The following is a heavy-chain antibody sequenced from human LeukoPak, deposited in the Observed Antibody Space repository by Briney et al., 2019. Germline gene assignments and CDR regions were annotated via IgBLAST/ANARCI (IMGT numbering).Heavy chain of an antibody. Sequence: GGSLRLSCAASGFTFSSYAMSWVRQAPGKGLEWVSTISGSGGSTYYADSVKGRFTISRDNSKNTLYLQMNSLRAEDTAVYYCAKENTAMPNYYYYYGMDVWGQGTTVTVSS. CDR3: AKENTAMPNYYYYYGMDV. J-gene: IGHJ6*02. CDR2: ISGSGGST. CDR1: GFTFSSYA. V-gene: IGHV3-23*01. D-gene: IGHD5-18*01.